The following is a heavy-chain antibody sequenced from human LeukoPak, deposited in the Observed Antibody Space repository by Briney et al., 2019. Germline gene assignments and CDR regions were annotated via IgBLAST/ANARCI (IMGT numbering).Heavy chain of an antibody. D-gene: IGHD6-19*01. CDR2: IYSGGNT. V-gene: IGHV4-4*07. CDR3: ARGYGSGWYFGD. J-gene: IGHJ4*02. Sequence: SETLSLTCNVSGGSMSGYYWSWIRQPAGKGLEWIGRIYSGGNTSYNPSLRSRIAMSVDTSKNHFSLKLSSVTAADTAVYYCARGYGSGWYFGDWGQGTLVTVSS. CDR1: GGSMSGYY.